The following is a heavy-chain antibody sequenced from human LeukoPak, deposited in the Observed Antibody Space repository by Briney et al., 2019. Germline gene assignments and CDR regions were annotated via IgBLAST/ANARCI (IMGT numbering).Heavy chain of an antibody. CDR3: TKRQGPTSGSYDYFDP. D-gene: IGHD1-26*01. V-gene: IGHV4-4*09. Sequence: QPSETLSLTCTVSGGSISGNYWSWIRQPPGQGLEWIAYIHSSGYTNYNPSLKSRVTISVNTSKNQFSLKVTSVTAADTAMYYCTKRQGPTSGSYDYFDPWGQGALVTVSS. CDR2: IHSSGYT. J-gene: IGHJ5*02. CDR1: GGSISGNY.